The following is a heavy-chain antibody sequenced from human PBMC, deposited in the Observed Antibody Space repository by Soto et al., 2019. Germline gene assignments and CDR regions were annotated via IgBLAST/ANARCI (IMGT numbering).Heavy chain of an antibody. J-gene: IGHJ6*02. CDR2: ISYDGSNK. CDR1: GFTFSSYG. CDR3: AKDGYPDPSLFFSPYYYYGMDV. D-gene: IGHD1-1*01. Sequence: GGSLRLSCAASGFTFSSYGMHWVRQAPGKGLEWVAVISYDGSNKYYADSVKGRFTISRDNSKNTLYLQMNSLRAEDTAVYYCAKDGYPDPSLFFSPYYYYGMDVWGQGTTVTVSS. V-gene: IGHV3-30*18.